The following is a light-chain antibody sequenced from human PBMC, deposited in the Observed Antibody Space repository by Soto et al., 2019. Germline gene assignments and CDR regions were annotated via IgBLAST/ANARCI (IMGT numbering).Light chain of an antibody. CDR1: RSDGGGYNY. CDR3: SSYAASNNFYFV. J-gene: IGLJ3*02. CDR2: EVT. V-gene: IGLV2-8*01. Sequence: QSALTQPPSASGSPGQSVTLSCTGTRSDGGGYNYVSWYQQYPGRAPTLMIYEVTKRPSGVPDRFSGSKSGNTASLTVSGLQSEDEADYYCSSYAASNNFYFVFGGGTKLTVL.